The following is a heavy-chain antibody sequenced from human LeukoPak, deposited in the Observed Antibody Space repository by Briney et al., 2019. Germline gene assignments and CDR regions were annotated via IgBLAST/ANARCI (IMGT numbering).Heavy chain of an antibody. CDR1: GGSFSGYY. V-gene: IGHV4-34*01. CDR2: INHSGST. D-gene: IGHD3-10*01. J-gene: IGHJ4*02. CDR3: ARGPRRPGKRTNGSGSYFDY. Sequence: PSETLSLTCAVYGGSFSGYYWSWIRQPPGRGLEWIGEINHSGSTNYNPSLKSRVTISVDTSKNQFSLKLSSVTAADTAVYYCARGPRRPGKRTNGSGSYFDYWGQGTLVTVSS.